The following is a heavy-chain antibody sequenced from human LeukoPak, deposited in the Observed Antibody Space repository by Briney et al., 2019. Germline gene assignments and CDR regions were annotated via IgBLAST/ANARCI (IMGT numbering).Heavy chain of an antibody. D-gene: IGHD3-10*01. CDR2: ISGSGCGT. CDR1: GFTFSSYG. Sequence: GGSLRLSCAGSGFTFSSYGMRWVRQAQGKGLEWVSAISGSGCGTYFAGCVTVRITISRDNSKITLYLQMNSLRAEYTSVYYCARSMVRGVSGAFDIWGQGTMVTVSS. J-gene: IGHJ3*02. CDR3: ARSMVRGVSGAFDI. V-gene: IGHV3-23*01.